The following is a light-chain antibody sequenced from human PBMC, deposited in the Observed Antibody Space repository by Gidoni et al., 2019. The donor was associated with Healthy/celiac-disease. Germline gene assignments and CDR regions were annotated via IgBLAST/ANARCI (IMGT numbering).Light chain of an antibody. J-gene: IGKJ2*01. Sequence: VLTQSPGTLSLSPGERDTLSCRASQSVSSSYLAWYQQKPGQAPRLLIYGASSRATGIPDRFSGSGSGTDFTLTISRLEPEDVAVYYCQQYGSSPYTFGQXTKLEIK. CDR2: GAS. CDR1: QSVSSSY. V-gene: IGKV3-20*01. CDR3: QQYGSSPYT.